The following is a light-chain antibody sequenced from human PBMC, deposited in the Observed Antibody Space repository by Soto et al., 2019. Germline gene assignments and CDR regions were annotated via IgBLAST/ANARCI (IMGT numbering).Light chain of an antibody. V-gene: IGKV3-15*01. CDR1: QRVFTN. CDR3: QQYNNWPYT. Sequence: EVVMTQSPATLSVSPGERATLSCRASQRVFTNLAWFQQRPGQAPRLLIYGASTRATGIPARFGGSGSGAEFTLTISSLQTEDFAVYCCQQYNNWPYTFGQGTKLEIK. J-gene: IGKJ2*01. CDR2: GAS.